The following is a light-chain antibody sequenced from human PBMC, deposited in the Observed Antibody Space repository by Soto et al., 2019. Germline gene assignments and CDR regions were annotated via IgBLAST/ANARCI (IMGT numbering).Light chain of an antibody. CDR3: QQYNNWPPYT. V-gene: IGKV3-15*01. J-gene: IGKJ2*01. CDR1: QSVSSN. Sequence: EIVMTQSPATLSVYPGERATLSCRASQSVSSNLAWYQQKPGQAPRLLIYGASTRATGIPARFSGSVSGTEFTLTISSLQSEDFAVYYCQQYNNWPPYTFGQGTKLEIK. CDR2: GAS.